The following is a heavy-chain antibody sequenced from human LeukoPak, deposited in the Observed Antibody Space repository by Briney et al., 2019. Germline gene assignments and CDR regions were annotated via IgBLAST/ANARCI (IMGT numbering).Heavy chain of an antibody. CDR1: GFSFSVYA. J-gene: IGHJ4*02. V-gene: IGHV3-48*03. D-gene: IGHD6-19*01. Sequence: GGSLRLSCAASGFSFSVYAMNCVRDAPGEGLECVSYISSSGSTIYYADSVKGRFTISRDNAKNSLYLQMNSLRAEDTAGYNCASSGYSSGWAIDYWGQGTLVTVSS. CDR2: ISSSGSTI. CDR3: ASSGYSSGWAIDY.